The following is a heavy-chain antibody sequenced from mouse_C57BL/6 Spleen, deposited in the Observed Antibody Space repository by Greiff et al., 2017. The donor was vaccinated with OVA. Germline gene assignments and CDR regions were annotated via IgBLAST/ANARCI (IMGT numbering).Heavy chain of an antibody. Sequence: QVQLQQSGAELVRPGASVKLSCKASGYTFTDYYINWVKQRPGQGLEWIARIYPGSGNTYYNEKFKGKATLTAEKSSSTAYMQLSSLTSEDSAVYFCAREDLVAWFAYWGQGTLVTVSA. CDR2: IYPGSGNT. CDR1: GYTFTDYY. D-gene: IGHD1-1*02. J-gene: IGHJ3*01. CDR3: AREDLVAWFAY. V-gene: IGHV1-76*01.